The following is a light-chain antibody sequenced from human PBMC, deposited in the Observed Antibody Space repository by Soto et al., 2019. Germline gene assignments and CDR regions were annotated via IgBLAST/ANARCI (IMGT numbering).Light chain of an antibody. CDR2: DVS. CDR1: SSDVGGYNY. V-gene: IGLV2-14*03. J-gene: IGLJ2*01. CDR3: SSYTSSSTLGV. Sequence: QSALTQPASVSGSPGQSITISCTGTSSDVGGYNYVSWYQQHPGKAPKLMIYDVSYRPSGVSNRFSGSKSGNTASLTISGLRAEDEADYYCSSYTSSSTLGVFGGGTKLTVL.